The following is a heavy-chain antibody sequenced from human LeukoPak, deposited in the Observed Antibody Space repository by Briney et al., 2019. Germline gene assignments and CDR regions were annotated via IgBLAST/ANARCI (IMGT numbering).Heavy chain of an antibody. J-gene: IGHJ6*03. D-gene: IGHD3-3*01. CDR2: IIPIFGTA. CDR1: GGTFSSYA. Sequence: SVEVSCKVSGGTFSSYAISGVRQAPGQGVEWMGGIIPIFGTANYAQKFQGRVTITTDESTSTAYMELSSLRSEDTAVYYCARGAWLSYYYMDVWGKGTTVTVSS. V-gene: IGHV1-69*05. CDR3: ARGAWLSYYYMDV.